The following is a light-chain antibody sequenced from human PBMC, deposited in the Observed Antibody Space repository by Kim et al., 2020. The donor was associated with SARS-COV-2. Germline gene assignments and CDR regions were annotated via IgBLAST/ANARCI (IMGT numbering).Light chain of an antibody. V-gene: IGLV1-51*01. CDR1: SSNIGNNY. CDR2: DND. Sequence: QSVLTQPPSVSAAPGQKVTISCSGSSSNIGNNYVSWYQQLPGTAPKLLIYDNDKRPSGIPDRFSGSKSGTSATLRITGLLPGDEADYYCGTWDSSLSAAVFGGGTQLTVL. J-gene: IGLJ2*01. CDR3: GTWDSSLSAAV.